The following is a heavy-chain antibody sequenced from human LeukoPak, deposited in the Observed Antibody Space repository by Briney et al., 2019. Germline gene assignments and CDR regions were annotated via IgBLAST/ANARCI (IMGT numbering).Heavy chain of an antibody. D-gene: IGHD1-26*01. CDR2: IFYTGSA. Sequence: SETLSLTCSVSGGSISPYYWSWIRKPPGKELEWIAFIFYTGSAHYKSSLTSRVTISVDTSKNQLSLKLTSVTAADTAVYYCARHSGASPHYFDFWGQGTLVTVSS. CDR3: ARHSGASPHYFDF. V-gene: IGHV4-59*08. CDR1: GGSISPYY. J-gene: IGHJ4*02.